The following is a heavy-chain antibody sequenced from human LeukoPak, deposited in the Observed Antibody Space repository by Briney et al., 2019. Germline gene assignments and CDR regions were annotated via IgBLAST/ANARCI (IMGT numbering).Heavy chain of an antibody. CDR1: GFTLDDYA. CDR2: ISWISGSI. D-gene: IGHD6-6*01. V-gene: IGHV3-9*01. Sequence: QPGRSLRLSCAASGFTLDDYAMNWVRQAPGKGLEWVSSISWISGSIGYADSVQSRFTISRDNAKNSLYLQMNSLRAEDTAFYYCAKDIRSSSLGVAVDWGQGTLVTVSS. J-gene: IGHJ4*02. CDR3: AKDIRSSSLGVAVD.